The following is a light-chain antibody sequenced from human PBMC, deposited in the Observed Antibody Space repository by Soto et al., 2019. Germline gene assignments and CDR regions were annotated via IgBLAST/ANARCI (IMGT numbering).Light chain of an antibody. V-gene: IGKV3-20*01. CDR3: QQYGSSPRT. CDR1: RSLSSTS. Sequence: EIVLTQSPGTLSLSPGERAALSCRASRSLSSTSLAWYQQRPGQAPRLLIYDVSSRATGIPDRFSGSGSGTDFTLTINRLEPDDFAVYYCQQYGSSPRTFGQETKVDIK. CDR2: DVS. J-gene: IGKJ1*01.